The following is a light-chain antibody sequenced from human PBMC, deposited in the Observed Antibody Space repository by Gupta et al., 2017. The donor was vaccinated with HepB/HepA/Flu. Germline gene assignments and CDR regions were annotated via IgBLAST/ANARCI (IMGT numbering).Light chain of an antibody. CDR2: DDS. V-gene: IGLV3-21*02. J-gene: IGLJ3*02. Sequence: SYVLTQLLPASVAPGQLASFTCGGNNIRTKSVHWYQQKPGQAPVLVVYDDSDRNSGSPERFSGSNSGNTATLTISRVEAGDEADYYCQVWDSTSDLWVFGGGTKLTVL. CDR3: QVWDSTSDLWV. CDR1: NIRTKS.